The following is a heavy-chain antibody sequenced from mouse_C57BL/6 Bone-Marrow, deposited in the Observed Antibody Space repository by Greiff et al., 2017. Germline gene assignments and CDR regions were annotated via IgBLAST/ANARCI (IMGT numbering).Heavy chain of an antibody. Sequence: VMLVESGAELARPGASVKLSCKASGYTFTSYGISWVKQRTGQGLEWIGEIYPRSGNTYYNEKFKGKATLTADKSSSTAYMKLRSLTSEDSAVYFCARGGLRWNAMDYWGQGTSVTVSS. CDR1: GYTFTSYG. J-gene: IGHJ4*01. CDR2: IYPRSGNT. D-gene: IGHD2-10*01. V-gene: IGHV1-81*01. CDR3: ARGGLRWNAMDY.